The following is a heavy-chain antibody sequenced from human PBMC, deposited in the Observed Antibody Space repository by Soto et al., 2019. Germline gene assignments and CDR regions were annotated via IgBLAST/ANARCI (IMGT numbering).Heavy chain of an antibody. Sequence: PGGSLRLSCAASGFTSSNYAMSWGRQAPGEGLEWVSTISGSGDITYYADSVKGRFTISRDNSRNKLYLQMNSLRAEDTAVYYCAKALRYFDWLFRPWNSMDVWGPGTTVTVSS. CDR3: AKALRYFDWLFRPWNSMDV. D-gene: IGHD3-9*01. J-gene: IGHJ6*02. CDR1: GFTSSNYA. CDR2: ISGSGDIT. V-gene: IGHV3-23*01.